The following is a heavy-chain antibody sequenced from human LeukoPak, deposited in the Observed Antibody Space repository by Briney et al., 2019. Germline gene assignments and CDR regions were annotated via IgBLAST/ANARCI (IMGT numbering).Heavy chain of an antibody. CDR2: FDPEDGET. CDR3: ATDTTVTDAFDI. V-gene: IGHV1-24*01. CDR1: GYTLTELS. J-gene: IGHJ3*02. Sequence: ASVKVSCKVSGYTLTELSMHWVRQAPGKGLEWMGGFDPEDGETIYAQKFQGRVTMTEDTSTDAAYMELSSLRSEDTAVYYCATDTTVTDAFDIWGQGTMVTVSS. D-gene: IGHD4-17*01.